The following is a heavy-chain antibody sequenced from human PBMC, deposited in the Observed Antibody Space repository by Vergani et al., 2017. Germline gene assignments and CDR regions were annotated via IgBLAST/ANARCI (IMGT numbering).Heavy chain of an antibody. D-gene: IGHD3-10*01. V-gene: IGHV1-8*01. Sequence: QVQLVQSGAEVKKPGASVKVSCKASGYTFTSYDINWVRQATGQGLEWMGWMNPNSGNTGYAQKFQGRVTMTRTTSISTAYMELSSLRSEDTAVYYGARNRGYYGSGSFDPWGQGTLVTVSS. J-gene: IGHJ5*02. CDR2: MNPNSGNT. CDR1: GYTFTSYD. CDR3: ARNRGYYGSGSFDP.